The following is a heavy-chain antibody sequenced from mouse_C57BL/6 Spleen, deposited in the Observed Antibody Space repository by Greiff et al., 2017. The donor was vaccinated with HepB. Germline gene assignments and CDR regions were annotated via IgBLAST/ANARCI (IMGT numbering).Heavy chain of an antibody. CDR1: GFTFSDAW. V-gene: IGHV6-6*01. Sequence: EVKLEESGGGLVQPGGSLKLSCAASGFTFSDAWMDWVRQSPEKGLEWVAGIRNKANNHATYYAESVTGRFTISSDDSNSSVYLQMTSLRAEDTGIYYCTWNYYGSSRYFDVWGTGTTVTVSS. CDR2: IRNKANNHAT. CDR3: TWNYYGSSRYFDV. D-gene: IGHD1-1*01. J-gene: IGHJ1*03.